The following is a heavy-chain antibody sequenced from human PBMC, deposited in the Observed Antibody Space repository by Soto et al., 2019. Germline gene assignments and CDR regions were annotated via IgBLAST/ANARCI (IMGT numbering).Heavy chain of an antibody. Sequence: GGSLRLSCAASGFTFSTYAMTWVRQAPGKGLEWVSAISGGGGGTYYADSVKGRFTISRDNSKNTLYLQMNSLRPEDTAVYYCAKHYSNYGGRDHFDYWGQGTRVTVSS. CDR2: ISGGGGGT. D-gene: IGHD4-4*01. CDR1: GFTFSTYA. V-gene: IGHV3-23*01. J-gene: IGHJ4*02. CDR3: AKHYSNYGGRDHFDY.